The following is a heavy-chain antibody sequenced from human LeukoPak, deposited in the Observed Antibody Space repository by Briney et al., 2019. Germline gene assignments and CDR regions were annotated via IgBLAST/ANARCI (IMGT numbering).Heavy chain of an antibody. D-gene: IGHD6-13*01. V-gene: IGHV3-33*01. CDR2: IWYDGSDK. CDR1: RFTFTNYG. CDR3: ATEGFVVAAAGHVGFFQH. Sequence: SGGSLRLSCISSRFTFTNYGMHWVRQAPGKGLEWVAVIWYDGSDKYYADSVKGRFTISGDNSKNTLYLQMNSLRAEDTAVYYCATEGFVVAAAGHVGFFQHWGQGTLVTVSS. J-gene: IGHJ1*01.